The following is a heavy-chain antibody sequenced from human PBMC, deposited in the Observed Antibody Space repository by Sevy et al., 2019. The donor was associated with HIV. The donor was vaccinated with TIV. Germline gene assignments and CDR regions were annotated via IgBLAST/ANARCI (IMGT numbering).Heavy chain of an antibody. CDR3: ARVGAAAGFSYYYYYYMDV. V-gene: IGHV4-59*01. CDR1: GGSISSYY. Sequence: SDTLSLTCTVSGGSISSYYWSWIRQPPGKGLEWIGYIYYSGSTNYNPSLKSRVTISVDTSKNQFSLKLSSVTAADTAVYYCARVGAAAGFSYYYYYYMDVWGKGTTVTVSS. CDR2: IYYSGST. J-gene: IGHJ6*03. D-gene: IGHD6-13*01.